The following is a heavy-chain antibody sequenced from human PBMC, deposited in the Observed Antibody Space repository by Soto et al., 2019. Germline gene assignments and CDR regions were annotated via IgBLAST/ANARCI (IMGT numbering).Heavy chain of an antibody. CDR1: GCTFSNYG. Sequence: GGPLRLSWAASGCTFSNYGMRLIRQAPGKGLEWVAVISKDGNVKYYAESVKGRFTISRDNSRNTLYLQMNSLGAEDTAAYYCTGEVASGYWGQGTLVTVSS. CDR3: TGEVASGY. J-gene: IGHJ4*02. V-gene: IGHV3-30*03. D-gene: IGHD2-8*02. CDR2: ISKDGNVK.